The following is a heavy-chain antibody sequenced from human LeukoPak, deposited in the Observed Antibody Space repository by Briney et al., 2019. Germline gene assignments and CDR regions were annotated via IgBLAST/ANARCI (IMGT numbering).Heavy chain of an antibody. Sequence: PGGSLRLSCAASGFTFSSYPMLGVRQAPGKALEWVAVISYDGSNKCYADSVKGRFTISRDNSKNTLYLQMNSLRAEDTAVYYCARKGGDIDYWGQGTLVTVSS. CDR2: ISYDGSNK. V-gene: IGHV3-30*04. J-gene: IGHJ4*02. CDR3: ARKGGDIDY. CDR1: GFTFSSYP. D-gene: IGHD2-21*02.